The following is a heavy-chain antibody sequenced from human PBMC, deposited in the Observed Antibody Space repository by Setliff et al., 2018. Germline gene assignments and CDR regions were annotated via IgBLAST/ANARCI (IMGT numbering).Heavy chain of an antibody. CDR1: GYTFSSYA. D-gene: IGHD3-16*01. J-gene: IGHJ4*02. CDR2: INTKTGNP. CDR3: ARDGGNGVDY. Sequence: ASVKVSCKASGYTFSSYAVNWVRQAPGQGFEWMGWINTKTGNPTYAQDFTGRLVFSLDTSVNTAFVQISSLKAEDTAVYYCARDGGNGVDYWGQGTLVTVSS. V-gene: IGHV7-4-1*02.